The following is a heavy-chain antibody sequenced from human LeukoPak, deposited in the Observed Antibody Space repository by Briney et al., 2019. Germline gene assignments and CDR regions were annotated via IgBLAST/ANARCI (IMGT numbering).Heavy chain of an antibody. V-gene: IGHV4-59*12. J-gene: IGHJ6*03. D-gene: IGHD3-10*01. CDR3: ARLYGSGSLTYYYYYMDV. CDR1: GGSISSYY. Sequence: ETLSLTCTVSGGSISSYYWSWIRQPPGKGLEWIGYIYYSGSTNYNPSLKSRVTISVDTSKNQFSLKLSSVTAADTAVYYCARLYGSGSLTYYYYYMDVWVKGTTVTISS. CDR2: IYYSGST.